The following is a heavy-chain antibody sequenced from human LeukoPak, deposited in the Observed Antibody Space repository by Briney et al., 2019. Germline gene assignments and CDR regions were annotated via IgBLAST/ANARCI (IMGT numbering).Heavy chain of an antibody. D-gene: IGHD3-22*01. J-gene: IGHJ4*02. V-gene: IGHV1-18*01. CDR3: ARFYYDSSGYPYYFDY. CDR1: GYTFTSYG. Sequence: ASVKVSCKASGYTFTSYGISWVRQAPGQGLEWMGWISAYNGNTNYAQKLQGRVTMTTDTSTSTAYMEPRSLRSDDTAVYYCARFYYDSSGYPYYFDYWGQGTLVTVSS. CDR2: ISAYNGNT.